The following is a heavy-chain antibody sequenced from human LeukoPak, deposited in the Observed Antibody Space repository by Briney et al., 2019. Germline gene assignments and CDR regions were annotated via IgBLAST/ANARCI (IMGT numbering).Heavy chain of an antibody. CDR1: GYTFTSYD. CDR3: ARDRAGVGEINYYDSSGYPQNFDY. D-gene: IGHD3-22*01. J-gene: IGHJ4*02. CDR2: ISAYNGNT. Sequence: ASVKVSCKASGYTFTSYDLNWVRQATGQGLEWMGWISAYNGNTNYAQRLQGRVTMTTDTSTSTAYMELRSLRSDDTAVYYCARDRAGVGEINYYDSSGYPQNFDYWGQGTLVTVSS. V-gene: IGHV1-18*01.